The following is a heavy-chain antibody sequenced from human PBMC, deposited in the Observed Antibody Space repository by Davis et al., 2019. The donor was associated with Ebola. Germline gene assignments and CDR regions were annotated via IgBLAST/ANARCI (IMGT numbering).Heavy chain of an antibody. CDR3: ATIMGYYYDSSGYYYSFDY. D-gene: IGHD3-22*01. Sequence: ASVKVSCKVSGYTLTELSMHWVRQAPGKGLEWMGGFDPEDGETIYAQKFQGRVTMTEDTSTDTAYMELSSLRSEDTAVYYCATIMGYYYDSSGYYYSFDYWGQGTLVTVSS. CDR1: GYTLTELS. CDR2: FDPEDGET. J-gene: IGHJ4*02. V-gene: IGHV1-24*01.